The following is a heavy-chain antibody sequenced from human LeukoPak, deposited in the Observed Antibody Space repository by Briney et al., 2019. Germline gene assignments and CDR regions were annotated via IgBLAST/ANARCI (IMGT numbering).Heavy chain of an antibody. CDR2: ISSRGTTI. CDR3: ARDDRFDGSGHYTAFDV. D-gene: IGHD3-22*01. J-gene: IGHJ3*01. V-gene: IGHV3-48*03. CDR1: GFTFSSYE. Sequence: GGSLRLSCAASGFTFSSYEMNWVRQAPGKGLEWVSYISSRGTTIYNADSVKGRFTISRDNAKNSLFLQMNSLRDEDTAVYYCARDDRFDGSGHYTAFDVWGQGTMVTVSS.